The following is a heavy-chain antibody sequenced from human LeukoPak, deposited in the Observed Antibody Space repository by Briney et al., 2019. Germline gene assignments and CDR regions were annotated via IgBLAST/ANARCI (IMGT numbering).Heavy chain of an antibody. CDR3: ARGANEKYYDFWSGWLQGGNYYYYYYMDV. CDR1: GYTFTSHD. D-gene: IGHD3-3*01. CDR2: MNPNSGNT. V-gene: IGHV1-8*01. Sequence: GASVKVSCKASGYTFTSHDINWVRQATGQGLEWMGWMNPNSGNTGYAQKFQGRVTMTRNTSISTAYMELSSLRSEDTAVYYCARGANEKYYDFWSGWLQGGNYYYYYYMDVWGKGTTVTVSS. J-gene: IGHJ6*03.